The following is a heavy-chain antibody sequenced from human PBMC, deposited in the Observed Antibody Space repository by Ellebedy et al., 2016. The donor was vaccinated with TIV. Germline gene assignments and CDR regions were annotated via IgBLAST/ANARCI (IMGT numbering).Heavy chain of an antibody. D-gene: IGHD6-19*01. V-gene: IGHV1-8*01. CDR1: GYSFTSYD. Sequence: ASVKVSCXASGYSFTSYDVNWVRQAPGKGLEWMGWMNPRSGNTGYAERFQGRVIMTRDNTITTAYLQLNSLTPDDTAVYFCARRHYASGWYTGTSDVWGQGTMVIVSS. CDR2: MNPRSGNT. CDR3: ARRHYASGWYTGTSDV. J-gene: IGHJ3*01.